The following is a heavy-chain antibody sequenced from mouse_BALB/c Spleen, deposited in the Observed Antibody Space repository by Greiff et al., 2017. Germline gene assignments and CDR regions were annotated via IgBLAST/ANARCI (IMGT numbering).Heavy chain of an antibody. V-gene: IGHV2-2*02. J-gene: IGHJ3*01. Sequence: VQLQQSGPGLVQPSQTLSITCTVSGFSFTRYGVHWVRQSPGKGLEWLGVIWSGGSTNYNAAFISRLSISKDNSKSQVFFKMSSLQANDTAIYYCARNSYYYVLFAYWGQGTLVTVSA. D-gene: IGHD2-10*01. CDR2: IWSGGST. CDR1: GFSFTRYG. CDR3: ARNSYYYVLFAY.